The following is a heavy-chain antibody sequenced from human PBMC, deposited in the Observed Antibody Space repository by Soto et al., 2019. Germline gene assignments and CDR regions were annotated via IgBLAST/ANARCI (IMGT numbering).Heavy chain of an antibody. CDR3: AKSFFAVAGSSTGAFDI. CDR2: ISYDGSNK. V-gene: IGHV3-30*18. CDR1: GFTFSSYG. D-gene: IGHD6-19*01. Sequence: QVQLVESGGGVVQPGRSLRLSCAASGFTFSSYGMHWVRQAPGKGLEWVAVISYDGSNKYYADSVKGRFTISRDNSKNTLDLQMNSLRAEDKAVYYCAKSFFAVAGSSTGAFDIWGQGTMVTVSS. J-gene: IGHJ3*02.